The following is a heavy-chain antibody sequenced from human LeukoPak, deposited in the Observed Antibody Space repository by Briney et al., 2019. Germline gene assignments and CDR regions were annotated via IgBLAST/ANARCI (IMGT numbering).Heavy chain of an antibody. CDR1: RFTFSSYA. CDR3: AREGNRTEDAFDI. J-gene: IGHJ3*02. Sequence: PGGSLRLSCAASRFTFSSYAMHWVRQAPGKGLEWVAILSYDGSNKYYADSVKGRFTISRDNSKNTLYLQMNSLRAEDTAVYYCAREGNRTEDAFDIWGQGTMSPSLQ. V-gene: IGHV3-30*04. CDR2: LSYDGSNK. D-gene: IGHD1-14*01.